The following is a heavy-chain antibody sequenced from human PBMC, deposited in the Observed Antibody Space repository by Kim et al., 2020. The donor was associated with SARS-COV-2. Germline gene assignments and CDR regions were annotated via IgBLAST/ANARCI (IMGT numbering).Heavy chain of an antibody. D-gene: IGHD3-22*01. J-gene: IGHJ5*02. CDR3: ARYYDSSGYSPRRFDP. Sequence: SPKSRVTISVDTSKNQFSLKLSSVTAADTAVYYCARYYDSSGYSPRRFDPWGRGTLVTVSS. V-gene: IGHV4-34*01.